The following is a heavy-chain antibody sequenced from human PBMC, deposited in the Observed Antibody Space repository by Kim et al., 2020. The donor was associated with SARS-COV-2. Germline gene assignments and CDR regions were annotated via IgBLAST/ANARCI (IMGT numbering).Heavy chain of an antibody. CDR3: ARGLIQDV. Sequence: GNTGYAQKFQGRVTMTRNTSISTAYMELSSLRSEDTAVYYCARGLIQDVWGQGTTVTVSS. D-gene: IGHD2-8*01. V-gene: IGHV1-8*01. J-gene: IGHJ6*02. CDR2: GNT.